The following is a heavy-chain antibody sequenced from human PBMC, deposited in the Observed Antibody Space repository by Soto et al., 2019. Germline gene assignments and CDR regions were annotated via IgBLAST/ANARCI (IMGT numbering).Heavy chain of an antibody. J-gene: IGHJ4*02. CDR1: GGIFSTYA. CDR3: ARDRDDYGSGNYYNRIDF. Sequence: QVQLVQSGAEVKKPGSSVKVSCKASGGIFSTYAISWLRQAPGQGLEWMGGIIPIFGTPNYAQRFQGRVTITADKSTSTGYMELSRLRSEDTAVYYCARDRDDYGSGNYYNRIDFWGQGTLVTVSS. V-gene: IGHV1-69*06. D-gene: IGHD3-10*01. CDR2: IIPIFGTP.